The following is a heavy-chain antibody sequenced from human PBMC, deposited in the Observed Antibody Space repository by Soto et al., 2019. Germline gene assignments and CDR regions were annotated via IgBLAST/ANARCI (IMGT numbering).Heavy chain of an antibody. J-gene: IGHJ6*02. D-gene: IGHD2-8*01. V-gene: IGHV1-18*01. Sequence: ASVKVSCKVSGYAFTSYGISWVRQAPGQGLEWMGWISAYNGNTNYAQKLQGRVTMTTDTSTSTAYMELRSLRSDDTAVYYCAKTRGAMIYAISVYGMEGWGQGTTVTISS. CDR2: ISAYNGNT. CDR3: AKTRGAMIYAISVYGMEG. CDR1: GYAFTSYG.